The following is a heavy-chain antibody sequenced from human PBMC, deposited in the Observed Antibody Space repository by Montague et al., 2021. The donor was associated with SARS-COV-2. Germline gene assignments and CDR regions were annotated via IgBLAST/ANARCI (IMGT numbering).Heavy chain of an antibody. D-gene: IGHD2-8*01. V-gene: IGHV3-23*01. CDR2: ISHSGDTK. J-gene: IGHJ6*02. CDR1: GLNFNMFP. Sequence: SLRLSCAASGLNFNMFPINWVRQVPGRGLEWVSSISHSGDTKYYXXSLKGRFTISRDHSKNIVYLEMNSLRAEDTAVYYCAKEGLGYCTSICDGLDLWGQGTPVTVSS. CDR3: AKEGLGYCTSICDGLDL.